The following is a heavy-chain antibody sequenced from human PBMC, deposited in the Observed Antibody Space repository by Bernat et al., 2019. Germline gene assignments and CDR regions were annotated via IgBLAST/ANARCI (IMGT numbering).Heavy chain of an antibody. CDR2: IRSDGSSG. V-gene: IGHV3-33*01. J-gene: IGHJ4*02. CDR3: ARGGGYSGYYDY. CDR1: GFIFSSYG. D-gene: IGHD1-26*01. Sequence: QVQLVESGGGVVQPGRSLRLSCAASGFIFSSYGIHWVRQAPGKGREWVAVIRSDGSSGYNADPVRGRFTISRDNAKNTLYLQMSSMRAEDTAVYYCARGGGYSGYYDYWGQGTLVTVSS.